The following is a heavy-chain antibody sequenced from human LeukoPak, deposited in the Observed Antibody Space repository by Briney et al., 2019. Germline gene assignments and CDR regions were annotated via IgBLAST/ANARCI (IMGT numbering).Heavy chain of an antibody. CDR3: ARDHYDILTGYYIGRGYFDY. Sequence: SGGSLRLSCAASGFTFSSYAMHWVRQAPGKGLEWVAVISYDGSNKYYADSVKGRFTISRDNSKNTLYLQMNSLRAEDTAVYYCARDHYDILTGYYIGRGYFDYWGQGTLVTVSS. CDR2: ISYDGSNK. J-gene: IGHJ4*02. V-gene: IGHV3-30-3*01. D-gene: IGHD3-9*01. CDR1: GFTFSSYA.